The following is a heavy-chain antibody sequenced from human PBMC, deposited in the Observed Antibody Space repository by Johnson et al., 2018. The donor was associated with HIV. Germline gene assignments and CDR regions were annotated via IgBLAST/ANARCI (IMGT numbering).Heavy chain of an antibody. CDR2: ISWNSGSI. J-gene: IGHJ3*02. CDR1: GFTFDDYA. CDR3: AKGWRVGATKGEVDAFDI. V-gene: IGHV3-9*01. D-gene: IGHD1-26*01. Sequence: VLLVESGGGLVQPGRSLRLSCAASGFTFDDYAMHWVRQAPGKGLEWVSGISWNSGSICYADSVKGRFTISRDNAKNSLYLQMNSLRAEDTALYYCAKGWRVGATKGEVDAFDIWGQGTMVTVSS.